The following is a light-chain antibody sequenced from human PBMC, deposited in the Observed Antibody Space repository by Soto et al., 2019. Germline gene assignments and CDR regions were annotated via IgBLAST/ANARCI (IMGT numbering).Light chain of an antibody. V-gene: IGLV2-14*01. J-gene: IGLJ1*01. Sequence: QSALTQPASVSGSPGQSITISCTGTSSDVGGYNYVSWYQQHPGKAPKLMIYEVSNRPSGVSNRFSGSKSGNTASLTISGLQAEDEADYSCSSYRSSSNVFGSGTKVTVL. CDR3: SSYRSSSNV. CDR2: EVS. CDR1: SSDVGGYNY.